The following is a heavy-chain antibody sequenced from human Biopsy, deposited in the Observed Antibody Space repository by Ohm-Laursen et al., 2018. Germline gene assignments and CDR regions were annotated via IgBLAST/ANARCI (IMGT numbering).Heavy chain of an antibody. CDR2: ASYSGYT. CDR3: ARLGNFWNAEDGLDL. D-gene: IGHD3-3*01. CDR1: DDSIRNFY. J-gene: IGHJ3*01. V-gene: IGHV4-59*08. Sequence: TLSLTCTVSDDSIRNFYWTWIRQPPGQGLEWIGHASYSGYTNYNPSLKGRVTLSVHTSKNHFSLNLRSVTAADTAVYSCARLGNFWNAEDGLDLWGLGTMVTVSS.